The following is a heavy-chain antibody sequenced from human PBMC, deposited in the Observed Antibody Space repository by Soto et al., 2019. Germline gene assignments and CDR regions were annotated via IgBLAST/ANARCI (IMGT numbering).Heavy chain of an antibody. Sequence: ASVKVSCKASGYTFTSYGISWVRQAPGQGREWMGWISAYNGNTNYAQKLQGRVTMTTDTSTSTAYMELRSLRSDDTAVYYCARAGYSSGWYYYYGMDVWGQGXTVTVYS. D-gene: IGHD6-19*01. CDR2: ISAYNGNT. J-gene: IGHJ6*02. V-gene: IGHV1-18*01. CDR1: GYTFTSYG. CDR3: ARAGYSSGWYYYYGMDV.